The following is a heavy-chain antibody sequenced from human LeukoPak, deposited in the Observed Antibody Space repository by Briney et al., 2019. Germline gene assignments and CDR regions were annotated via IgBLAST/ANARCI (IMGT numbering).Heavy chain of an antibody. V-gene: IGHV3-30*18. D-gene: IGHD1-1*01. CDR3: AKADWNDLVSGSIDY. Sequence: HPGGSLRLSCAASGFTFSNYAMHWVRQAPGKGLEWVAVISYDGSNKYYADSVKGRFTISRDNSKNTLYLQMNSLRAEDTAVYYCAKADWNDLVSGSIDYWGQGTLVTVSS. CDR2: ISYDGSNK. CDR1: GFTFSNYA. J-gene: IGHJ4*02.